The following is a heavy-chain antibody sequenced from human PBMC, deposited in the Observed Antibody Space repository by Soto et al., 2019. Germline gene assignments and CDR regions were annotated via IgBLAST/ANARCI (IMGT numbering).Heavy chain of an antibody. CDR2: IHYSGST. V-gene: IGHV4-31*03. CDR1: GDSTSSDGYY. Sequence: SETLSLTCTVSGDSTSSDGYYWSWIRQHPGKGLEWIGYIHYSGSTYYNSSIKSRVAISVDTSKNQFSLKLSSVNAADTAVYYCARRKANQDYFDYWGQGTLVTVSS. J-gene: IGHJ4*02. CDR3: ARRKANQDYFDY.